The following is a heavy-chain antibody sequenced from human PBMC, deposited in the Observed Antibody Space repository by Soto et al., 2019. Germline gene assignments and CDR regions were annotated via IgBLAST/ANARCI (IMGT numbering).Heavy chain of an antibody. Sequence: VSVKVSCKASGYTFTSYGISWVRQAPGQGLEWMGWISAYNGNTNYAQKLQGRVTMTTDTSTSTAYMELRSLRSDDTAVYYCARGRYDILTGYYIDMDVWGQGTTVTVSS. CDR2: ISAYNGNT. D-gene: IGHD3-9*01. V-gene: IGHV1-18*01. CDR3: ARGRYDILTGYYIDMDV. J-gene: IGHJ6*02. CDR1: GYTFTSYG.